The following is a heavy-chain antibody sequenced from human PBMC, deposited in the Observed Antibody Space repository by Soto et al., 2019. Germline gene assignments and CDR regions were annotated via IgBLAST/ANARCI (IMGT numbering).Heavy chain of an antibody. CDR2: IAVGSGYT. V-gene: IGHV1-58*01. CDR1: GFTFTSSA. Sequence: SVKVSCKASGFTFTSSAFQWVRQARGQRLEWIGWIAVGSGYTNYAQRFQDRVTLTRDMSTATTYMELSRLTSEDTAIYYCAADATAWQQMVPSDYWGQGTLVTVSS. CDR3: AADATAWQQMVPSDY. D-gene: IGHD2-8*01. J-gene: IGHJ4*02.